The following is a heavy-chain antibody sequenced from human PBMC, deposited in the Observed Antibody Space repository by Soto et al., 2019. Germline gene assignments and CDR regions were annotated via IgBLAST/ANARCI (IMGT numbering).Heavy chain of an antibody. CDR3: ARSGNSFSVLPDCDY. Sequence: GGSLRLSCAASGFTFSSYSMNWVRQAPGKGLEWVSSISSSSSYIYYADSVKGRFTISRDNAKNSLYLQMNSLRAEDTAVYYCARSGNSFSVLPDCDYWFQGTLVT. CDR2: ISSSSSYI. D-gene: IGHD4-4*01. J-gene: IGHJ4*02. V-gene: IGHV3-21*01. CDR1: GFTFSSYS.